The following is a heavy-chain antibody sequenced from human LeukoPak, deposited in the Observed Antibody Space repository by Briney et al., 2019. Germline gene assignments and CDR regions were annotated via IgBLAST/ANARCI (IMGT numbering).Heavy chain of an antibody. CDR1: GYTFTGYY. D-gene: IGHD3-22*01. CDR3: AREGVGSSGYYPFDY. V-gene: IGHV1-2*02. Sequence: ASVKVSCKASGYTFTGYYMHWVRQAPGQGLEWMVWINPNSGGTNYAQKFQGRVTMTRDTSISTAYMELSRLRSDETAVYYCAREGVGSSGYYPFDYWGQGILVTVSS. CDR2: INPNSGGT. J-gene: IGHJ4*02.